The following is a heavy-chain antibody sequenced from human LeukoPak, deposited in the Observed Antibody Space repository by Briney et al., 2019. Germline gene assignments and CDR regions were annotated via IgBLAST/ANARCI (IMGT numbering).Heavy chain of an antibody. CDR3: ARDRVGATESYYYYDMDV. CDR2: IYYSGST. CDR1: GGSISSYY. Sequence: SETLSLTCTVSGGSISSYYWRWIRQPPGKGLEWIGYIYYSGSTNYNPSLKSRVTISVDTSKNQFPLKLSSVTAADTAVYYCARDRVGATESYYYYDMDVWGKGTTVTVSS. V-gene: IGHV4-59*01. J-gene: IGHJ6*03. D-gene: IGHD1-26*01.